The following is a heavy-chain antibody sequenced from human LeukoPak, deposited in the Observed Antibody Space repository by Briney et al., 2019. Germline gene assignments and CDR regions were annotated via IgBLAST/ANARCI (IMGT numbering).Heavy chain of an antibody. CDR3: ARATYYYGSGSWGKSRAHPNWFDP. Sequence: SGTLSLTCAVSGGSISSSNWWSWVRQPPGQGLEWIGEIYHRGSTNFNPSLKSRVTISVDKSKNQFSLKLSSVTAADTAVYYCARATYYYGSGSWGKSRAHPNWFDPWGQGTLVTVSS. J-gene: IGHJ5*02. D-gene: IGHD3-10*01. CDR1: GGSISSSNW. V-gene: IGHV4-4*02. CDR2: IYHRGST.